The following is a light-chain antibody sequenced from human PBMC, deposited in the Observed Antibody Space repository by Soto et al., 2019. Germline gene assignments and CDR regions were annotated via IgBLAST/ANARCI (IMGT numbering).Light chain of an antibody. CDR2: DVS. CDR3: ASYTTSSTLV. CDR1: SSDVGAYNY. J-gene: IGLJ3*02. Sequence: QSVLTQPASVSGSPGQSITISCTGTSSDVGAYNYVSWYQQHPGKAPKLMIHDVSNRPSGVSNRFSGSKSGNTASLTISGLQAEDEADYYCASYTTSSTLVFGGGTKLTVL. V-gene: IGLV2-14*03.